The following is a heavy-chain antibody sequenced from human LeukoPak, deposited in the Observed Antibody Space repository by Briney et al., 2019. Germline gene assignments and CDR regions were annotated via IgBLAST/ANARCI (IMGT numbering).Heavy chain of an antibody. J-gene: IGHJ2*01. Sequence: GGSLRLSCAASGFTFSSYAMHWVRQAPGKGLEWVAVISYDGSNKYYADSVKGRFTISRDNSKNTLYLQMNSLRAEDTAVYYCARDFKPYWYFDLWGRGTLVTVSS. V-gene: IGHV3-30*01. CDR1: GFTFSSYA. CDR2: ISYDGSNK. CDR3: ARDFKPYWYFDL.